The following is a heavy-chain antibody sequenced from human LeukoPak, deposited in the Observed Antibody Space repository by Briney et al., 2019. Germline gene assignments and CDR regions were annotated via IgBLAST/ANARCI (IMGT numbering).Heavy chain of an antibody. J-gene: IGHJ5*02. CDR2: INQGGSEK. CDR1: GFPFSSYY. D-gene: IGHD5-12*01. CDR3: ARVNRYSGYDFDQ. Sequence: GGSLRFSCAASGFPFSSYYMSWVRQAPGKGLEWVANINQGGSEKYYVESVKDRFTISRDNAKNSLYLQMSSLRAEDTAVYYCARVNRYSGYDFDQWGQGTLVTVSS. V-gene: IGHV3-7*01.